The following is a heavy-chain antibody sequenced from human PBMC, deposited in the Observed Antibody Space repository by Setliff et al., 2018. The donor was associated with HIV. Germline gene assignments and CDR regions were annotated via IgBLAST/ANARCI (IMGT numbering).Heavy chain of an antibody. CDR2: IYHTGRT. CDR3: ASRIYYYDESRVLREEGFVP. J-gene: IGHJ5*02. D-gene: IGHD3-22*01. CDR1: GGSIDNNKYY. Sequence: PSETVSLTCSVSGGSIDNNKYYWTWIRQPPGKGLEWTGSIYHTGRTYYNRSLESRLTISIDTSKNQFSLKLTSVTAEDTAMYYCASRIYYYDESRVLREEGFVPWGQGTLVTVSS. V-gene: IGHV4-39*01.